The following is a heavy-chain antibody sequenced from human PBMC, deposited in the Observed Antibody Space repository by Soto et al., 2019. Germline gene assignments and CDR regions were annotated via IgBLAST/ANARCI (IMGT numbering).Heavy chain of an antibody. Sequence: GGSLRLSCAASGFTFSPYSMNWVRQAPGKGLEWVSYITGDSKTIYYADSVKGRFSISRDNAKNSVYLQMNSLREEDTAVYYCTTSDWHLDYWGQGTVVTVSS. J-gene: IGHJ4*02. CDR1: GFTFSPYS. D-gene: IGHD2-21*01. CDR2: ITGDSKTI. CDR3: TTSDWHLDY. V-gene: IGHV3-48*02.